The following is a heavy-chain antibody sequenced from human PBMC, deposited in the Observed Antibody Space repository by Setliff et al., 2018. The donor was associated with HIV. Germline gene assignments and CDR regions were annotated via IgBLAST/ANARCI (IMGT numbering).Heavy chain of an antibody. CDR3: ARTLSTMVKTDGYYDYYYMDV. D-gene: IGHD3-10*01. Sequence: SETLSLTCAVSGYAITSGFYWGWIRQPPGKGLEWIGSIYHSGTTNYNSSLKSRVTISVDTSKNQFSLKLKSVTAADTAVYYCARTLSTMVKTDGYYDYYYMDVWGKGTTVTVSS. J-gene: IGHJ6*03. CDR2: IYHSGTT. CDR1: GYAITSGFY. V-gene: IGHV4-38-2*01.